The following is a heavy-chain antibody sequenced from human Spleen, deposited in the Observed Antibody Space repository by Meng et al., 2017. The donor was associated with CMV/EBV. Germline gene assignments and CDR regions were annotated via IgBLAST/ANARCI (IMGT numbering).Heavy chain of an antibody. CDR2: IYYSGST. J-gene: IGHJ6*02. CDR3: ARSRSMYYYYGMDV. CDR1: GYSISSGYY. Sequence: SETLSLTCSVSGYSISSGYYWSWIRQPPGKGLEWIGYIYYSGSTYYNPSLKSRVTISVDTSKNQFSLKLSSVTAADTAVYYCARSRSMYYYYGMDVWGQGTTVTVSS. V-gene: IGHV4-30-4*08.